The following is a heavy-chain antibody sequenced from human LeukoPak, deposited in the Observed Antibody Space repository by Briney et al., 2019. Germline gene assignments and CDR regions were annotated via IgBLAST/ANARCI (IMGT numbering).Heavy chain of an antibody. CDR2: IYPGDSDT. D-gene: IGHD5-12*01. V-gene: IGHV5-51*01. CDR1: GYSFTSYW. CDR3: ARQWGIVATDY. J-gene: IGHJ4*02. Sequence: GESLKISCKGSGYSFTSYWIGWARQMPGKGLEWMGIIYPGDSDTRYSPSFQGQVTISADESISTAYLQWSRLKASDSAMYYSARQWGIVATDYWGQGTLVIVSS.